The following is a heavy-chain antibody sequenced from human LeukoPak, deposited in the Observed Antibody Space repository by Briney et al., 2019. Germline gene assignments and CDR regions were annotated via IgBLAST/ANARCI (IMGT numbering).Heavy chain of an antibody. CDR1: GGSISSYY. J-gene: IGHJ4*02. Sequence: SETLPLTCSVSGGSISSYYWRWIRQPPGKGLEWMGYSYYSGSTNYNPSLKSRVTISVDTSKNQFSLKLSSVTAADPDVYYCARRGSDWGQFDYWGQGTLVTVSS. CDR2: SYYSGST. D-gene: IGHD6-19*01. V-gene: IGHV4-59*08. CDR3: ARRGSDWGQFDY.